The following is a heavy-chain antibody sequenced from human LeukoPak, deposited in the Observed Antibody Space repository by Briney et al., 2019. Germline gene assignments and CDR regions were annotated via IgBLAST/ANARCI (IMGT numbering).Heavy chain of an antibody. CDR3: AKDRISIVVVPSNWFDP. D-gene: IGHD2-2*01. CDR1: GFTFSSYA. V-gene: IGHV3-23*01. J-gene: IGHJ5*02. CDR2: ISGSGGST. Sequence: PGGSLRLSCAASGFTFSSYAMSWVRQAPGRGLEWVSAISGSGGSTYYADSVKGRFTISRDNSKNTLYLQMNSLRAGDTAVYYCAKDRISIVVVPSNWFDPWGQGTLVTVSS.